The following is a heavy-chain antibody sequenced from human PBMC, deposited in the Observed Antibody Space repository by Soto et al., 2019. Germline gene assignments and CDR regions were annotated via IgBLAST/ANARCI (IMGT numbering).Heavy chain of an antibody. V-gene: IGHV1-58*01. Sequence: SVKLSCKASGFTFTSSAVQWVRQARGQRLEWIGWIVVGSGNTNYAQKFQERVTITRDMSTSTAYMELSSLRSEDTAVYYCAADYYYDSSGYYGYAFDIWGQGTMVTVSS. CDR3: AADYYYDSSGYYGYAFDI. CDR2: IVVGSGNT. CDR1: GFTFTSSA. D-gene: IGHD3-22*01. J-gene: IGHJ3*02.